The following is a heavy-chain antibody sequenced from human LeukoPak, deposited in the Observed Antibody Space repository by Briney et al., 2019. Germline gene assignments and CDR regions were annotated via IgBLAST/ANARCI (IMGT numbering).Heavy chain of an antibody. Sequence: PSETLSLTCAVYGGSFSGYYWSWIRQPPGKGLEWIGEINHSGSTNYNPSLKSRVTISVDTSKNQFSLKLSSVTAADTAVYYCARLSIAASDAFDIWGQGTMVTVSS. V-gene: IGHV4-34*01. J-gene: IGHJ3*02. CDR3: ARLSIAASDAFDI. CDR2: INHSGST. CDR1: GGSFSGYY. D-gene: IGHD6-6*01.